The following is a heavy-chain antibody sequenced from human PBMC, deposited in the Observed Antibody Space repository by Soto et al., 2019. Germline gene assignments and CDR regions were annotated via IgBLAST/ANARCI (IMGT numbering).Heavy chain of an antibody. V-gene: IGHV4-30-4*01. D-gene: IGHD3-16*02. CDR1: GGSISSGDYY. Sequence: SETLSLTCTVSGGSISSGDYYWSWIRQPPGKGLEWIGYIYYSGSTYYNPSLKSRVTISVDTSKNQFSLKLSSVTAADTAVYYCASQSLRLGELSSFDYWGQGTLVTVSS. J-gene: IGHJ4*02. CDR2: IYYSGST. CDR3: ASQSLRLGELSSFDY.